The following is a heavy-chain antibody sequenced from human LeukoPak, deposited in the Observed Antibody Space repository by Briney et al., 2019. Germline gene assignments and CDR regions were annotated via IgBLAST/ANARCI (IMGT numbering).Heavy chain of an antibody. D-gene: IGHD2-2*01. J-gene: IGHJ5*02. CDR3: ARDGVVVVPAPWFDP. V-gene: IGHV1-18*01. CDR1: GYTFTSYG. CDR2: ISAYNGNT. Sequence: GASVKVSCKASGYTFTSYGISWVRQAPGQGLEWMGWISAYNGNTNYAQRLQGRVTMTTDISTSTAYMELRSLRSDDTAVYYCARDGVVVVPAPWFDPWGQGTLVTVSS.